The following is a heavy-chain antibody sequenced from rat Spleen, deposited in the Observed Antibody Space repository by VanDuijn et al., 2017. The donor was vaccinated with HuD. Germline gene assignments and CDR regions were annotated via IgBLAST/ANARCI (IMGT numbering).Heavy chain of an antibody. D-gene: IGHD1-4*01. J-gene: IGHJ3*01. CDR3: TSHGARVSRFAY. Sequence: EVQLVESGGGLVQPGRSLKLSCAASGFTFSDYNMAWVRQAPKKGLEWVATIFYDGSRAYYRDSVKGRFTISRDSATNTQYLQMNSLRSEDTANYYCTSHGARVSRFAYWGQGTLVTVSS. CDR1: GFTFSDYN. CDR2: IFYDGSRA. V-gene: IGHV5S10*01.